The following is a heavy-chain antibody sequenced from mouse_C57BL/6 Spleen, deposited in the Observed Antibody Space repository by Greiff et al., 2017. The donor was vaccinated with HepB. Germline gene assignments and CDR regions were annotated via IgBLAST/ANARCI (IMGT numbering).Heavy chain of an antibody. V-gene: IGHV1-72*01. CDR3: ARTKWDGFYAMDY. D-gene: IGHD1-3*01. J-gene: IGHJ4*01. CDR2: IDPNSGGT. CDR1: GYTFTSYW. Sequence: QVQLKQPGAELVKPGASVKLSCKASGYTFTSYWMHWVKQRPGRGLEWIGRIDPNSGGTKYNEKFKSKATLTVDKPSSTAYMQLSSLTSEDSAVYYCARTKWDGFYAMDYWGQGTSVTVSS.